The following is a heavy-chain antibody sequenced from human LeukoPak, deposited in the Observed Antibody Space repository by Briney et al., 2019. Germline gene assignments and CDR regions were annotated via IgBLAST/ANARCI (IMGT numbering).Heavy chain of an antibody. CDR3: ARDVAPRPSNWYFDL. CDR2: ITNTSSTM. V-gene: IGHV3-48*01. J-gene: IGHJ2*01. D-gene: IGHD6-6*01. Sequence: GWSVRLSCAASGFTFNTYSMNWVRQAAGKGLEWVSYITNTSSTMFYAVSVKGRFTISTDNAKNSLYLQMDSLRVEYTAVYYCARDVAPRPSNWYFDLWGRGTLVTVSS. CDR1: GFTFNTYS.